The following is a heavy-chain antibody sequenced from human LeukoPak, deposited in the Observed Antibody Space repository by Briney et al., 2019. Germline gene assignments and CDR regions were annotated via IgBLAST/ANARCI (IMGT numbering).Heavy chain of an antibody. CDR1: GGTFSSYA. Sequence: AVKVSCKASGGTFSSYAISWVRQAPGQGLEWMGGIIPIFGTANYAQKFQGRVTITADKSTSTAYMELSSLRSEDTAVYYCASRPRDIVATITDYWGQGTLVTVSS. J-gene: IGHJ4*02. CDR3: ASRPRDIVATITDY. CDR2: IIPIFGTA. V-gene: IGHV1-69*06. D-gene: IGHD5-12*01.